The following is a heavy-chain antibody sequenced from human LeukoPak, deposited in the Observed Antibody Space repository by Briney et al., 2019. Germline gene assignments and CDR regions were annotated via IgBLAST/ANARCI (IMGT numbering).Heavy chain of an antibody. Sequence: SKTLSLTCTVSGGSISSYYWSWIRQPPGKGLEWIGYIYYSGSTNYNPSLKSRVTISVDTSRNQFSLKLSSVTAADTAVYYCARYRLYAYYFDYWGQGTLVTVSS. V-gene: IGHV4-59*01. J-gene: IGHJ4*02. D-gene: IGHD2-8*01. CDR3: ARYRLYAYYFDY. CDR2: IYYSGST. CDR1: GGSISSYY.